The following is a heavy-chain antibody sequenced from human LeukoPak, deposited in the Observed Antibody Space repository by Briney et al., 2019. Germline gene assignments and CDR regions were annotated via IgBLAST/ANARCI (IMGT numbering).Heavy chain of an antibody. J-gene: IGHJ3*02. CDR3: ARTKGTSYYDNSGYGAFDI. CDR1: AFTFTDDY. Sequence: ASVKVSCKASAFTFTDDYMHWVRQAPGQGLEWMGYINCNSGGTNYAQKFQGRVTMTRDTSISTAYMELSWLRSDDTAVFYCARTKGTSYYDNSGYGAFDIWGQGTMVTVSS. D-gene: IGHD3-22*01. CDR2: INCNSGGT. V-gene: IGHV1-2*02.